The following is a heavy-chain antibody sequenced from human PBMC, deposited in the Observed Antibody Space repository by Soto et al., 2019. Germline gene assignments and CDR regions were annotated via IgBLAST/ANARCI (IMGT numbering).Heavy chain of an antibody. CDR3: SREPYYADSRPNRDRFEY. V-gene: IGHV3-49*03. CDR1: GFTFGDYT. CDR2: IRSKAYGGTT. Sequence: LRLSCTASGFTFGDYTLSWFRQAPGKGLEWVGFIRSKAYGGTTQYAASVKGRFSISRDDSKSIAYLQMNSLKTEDTAVYFCSREPYYADSRPNRDRFEYWDQGTLVT. J-gene: IGHJ4*02. D-gene: IGHD3-22*01.